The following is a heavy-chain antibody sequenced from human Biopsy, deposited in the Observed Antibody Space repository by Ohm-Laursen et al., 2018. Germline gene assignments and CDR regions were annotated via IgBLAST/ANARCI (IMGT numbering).Heavy chain of an antibody. CDR1: GFNFSAYG. V-gene: IGHV3-33*01. J-gene: IGHJ4*02. CDR2: TWDDGSHQ. CDR3: VTDRLDDITKVRGIMTD. Sequence: SLRLSCSASGFNFSAYGMHWVRQAPDKGLERVALTWDDGSHQYYADSVKGRFTISRDNSKNSLYLHINTLRVEDTAVYYCVTDRLDDITKVRGIMTDWGQGTLVIVSS. D-gene: IGHD3-10*01.